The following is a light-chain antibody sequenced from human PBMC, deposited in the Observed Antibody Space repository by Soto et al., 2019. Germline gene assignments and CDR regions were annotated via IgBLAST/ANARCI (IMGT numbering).Light chain of an antibody. CDR1: QDISSS. CDR3: QQLRSYPST. J-gene: IGKJ4*01. V-gene: IGKV1-9*01. CDR2: AAS. Sequence: IQLTQSPSSLYASVGDRVTITCRARQDISSSLAWYQQKPGKAPKLLIYAASILQSGVPSRFSGSGFGTDFTLTISSLQAEDFASYFCQQLRSYPSTFGGGTKVEIK.